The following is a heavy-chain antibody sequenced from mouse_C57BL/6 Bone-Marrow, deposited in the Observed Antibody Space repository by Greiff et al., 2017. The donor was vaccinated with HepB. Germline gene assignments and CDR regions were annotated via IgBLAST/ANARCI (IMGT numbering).Heavy chain of an antibody. CDR2: INPNNGGT. J-gene: IGHJ2*01. D-gene: IGHD2-1*01. CDR3: EIYYGNGNY. Sequence: EVQLQQSGPELVKPGASVKMSCKASGYTFTDYNMHWVKQSHGKSLEWIGYINPNNGGTSYNQKFKGKATLTVNKYSSTAYMELRSLTAEDSAVYYCEIYYGNGNYWGQGTTRTVSS. CDR1: GYTFTDYN. V-gene: IGHV1-22*01.